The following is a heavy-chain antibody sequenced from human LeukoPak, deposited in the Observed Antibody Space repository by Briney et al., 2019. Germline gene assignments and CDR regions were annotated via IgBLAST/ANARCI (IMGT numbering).Heavy chain of an antibody. CDR3: ARHLSLRYCSSTSCYKRYNWFDP. CDR2: IYPCDSDT. D-gene: IGHD2-2*02. V-gene: IGHV5-51*01. J-gene: IGHJ5*02. CDR1: GYSFTSYW. Sequence: ESLKISCKGSGYSFTSYWIGWVRQMPGKGLEWMGIIYPCDSDTRYSPSFQGQVTISADKSISTAYLQWSSLKASDTAMYYCARHLSLRYCSSTSCYKRYNWFDPWGQGTLVTVSS.